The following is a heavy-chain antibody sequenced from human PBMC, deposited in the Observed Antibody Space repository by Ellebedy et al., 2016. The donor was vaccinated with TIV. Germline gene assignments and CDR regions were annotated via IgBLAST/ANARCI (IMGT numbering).Heavy chain of an antibody. CDR3: VRDLTNYGSSSY. J-gene: IGHJ4*02. CDR2: INPNSGDT. Sequence: AASVKVSCKASGYTFTGYYIHWVRQAPGQGLEWVGWINPNSGDTNYAQKLRGRVIVTGDTSISTAYMELSRLVSDDTTVYYCVRDLTNYGSSSYWGQGTPVTVSS. D-gene: IGHD3-22*01. V-gene: IGHV1-2*02. CDR1: GYTFTGYY.